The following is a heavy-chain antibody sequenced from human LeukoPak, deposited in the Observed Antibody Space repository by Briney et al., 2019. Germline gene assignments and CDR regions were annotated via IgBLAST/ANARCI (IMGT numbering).Heavy chain of an antibody. CDR2: IYYSGST. CDR3: ARDRERYFDWLPTFDYYGMDV. CDR1: GGSISSYY. J-gene: IGHJ6*02. D-gene: IGHD3-9*01. V-gene: IGHV4-59*01. Sequence: SETLSLTCAVSGGSISSYYWSWIRQPPGKGLEWIGYIYYSGSTNYNPSLKSRVTISVDTSKNQFSLKLSSVTAADTAVYYCARDRERYFDWLPTFDYYGMDVWGQGTTVTVSS.